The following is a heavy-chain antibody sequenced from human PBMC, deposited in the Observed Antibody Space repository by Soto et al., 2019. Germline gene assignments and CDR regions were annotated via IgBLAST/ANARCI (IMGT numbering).Heavy chain of an antibody. Sequence: GAPAKVSCKACGYTCTSYGISSVRHAPGQGPERMGWMSAYNGNTNYAQKLQGRVTMTKDTSTSTAYMELRSLRSDDTAVYYCARDHLTGGSTYYDFWTGYYGLDFDYWAQGTLVTAS. D-gene: IGHD3-3*01. V-gene: IGHV1-18*04. CDR1: GYTCTSYG. J-gene: IGHJ4*02. CDR2: MSAYNGNT. CDR3: ARDHLTGGSTYYDFWTGYYGLDFDY.